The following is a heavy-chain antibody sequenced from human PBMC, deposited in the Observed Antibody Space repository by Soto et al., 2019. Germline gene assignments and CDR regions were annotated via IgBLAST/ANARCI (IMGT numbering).Heavy chain of an antibody. J-gene: IGHJ4*02. V-gene: IGHV4-61*08. CDR2: IYYSGST. CDR1: GGSIRSGGYS. D-gene: IGHD5-12*01. Sequence: SETLSLTCAVSGGSIRSGGYSWSWIRQPPGKGLEWIGYIYYSGSTNYNPSLKSRVTISVDTSKNQFSLKLSSVTAADTAVYYCARHEGDGYNPPSFDYWGQGTLVTVSS. CDR3: ARHEGDGYNPPSFDY.